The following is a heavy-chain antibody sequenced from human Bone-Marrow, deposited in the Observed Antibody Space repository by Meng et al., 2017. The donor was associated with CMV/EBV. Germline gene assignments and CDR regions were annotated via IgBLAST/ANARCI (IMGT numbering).Heavy chain of an antibody. CDR1: GGTFSSYD. CDR2: IIPIFGTA. Sequence: VQLGQGGAEGRKPEARVKASRKVSGGTFSSYDISWVRQAAGQGLEWMVGIIPIFGTANNAQKFQGRVTITADESTSTAYMELNSLRSEDTAVYYCARDIPPTVGYFDYWGQGTLVTVSS. J-gene: IGHJ4*02. V-gene: IGHV1-69*12. CDR3: ARDIPPTVGYFDY. D-gene: IGHD4-23*01.